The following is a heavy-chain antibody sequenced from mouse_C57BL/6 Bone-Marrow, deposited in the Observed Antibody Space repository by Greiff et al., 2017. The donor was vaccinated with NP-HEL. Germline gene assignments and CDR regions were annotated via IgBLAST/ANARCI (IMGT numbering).Heavy chain of an antibody. CDR1: GYTFTSYW. CDR2: IDPSDSYT. J-gene: IGHJ2*01. V-gene: IGHV1-59*01. D-gene: IGHD2-5*01. CDR3: AREAYYSNYVLDY. Sequence: QVQLQQPGAELVRPGTSVKLSCKASGYTFTSYWMHWVKQRPGQGLEWIGVIDPSDSYTNYNQKFKGKATLTVDTSSSTAYMQLSSLTSEDSAVYDCAREAYYSNYVLDYWGQGTTLTVSS.